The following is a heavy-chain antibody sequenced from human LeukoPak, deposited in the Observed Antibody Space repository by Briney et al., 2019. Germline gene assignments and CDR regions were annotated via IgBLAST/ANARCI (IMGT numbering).Heavy chain of an antibody. V-gene: IGHV1-69*13. CDR1: GGTFSIYA. D-gene: IGHD1-26*01. J-gene: IGHJ4*02. CDR2: IIPIFGTA. CDR3: ARGVGSYTGYFDY. Sequence: SVRVSCKASGGTFSIYAISWVRQAPGQGLEWMGGIIPIFGTANYAQKFQGRVTITADESTSTAYMELSSLRSEDTAVYYCARGVGSYTGYFDYWGQGTLVTVSS.